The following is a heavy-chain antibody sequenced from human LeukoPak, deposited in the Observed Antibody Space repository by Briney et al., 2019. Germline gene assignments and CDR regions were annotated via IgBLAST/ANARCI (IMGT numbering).Heavy chain of an antibody. Sequence: ASVKVSCKASGYTFTSCSMHWVRQAPGQGLEWMGIINPSGGSTYYAQKFQGRVTMTRDTSTSTVYMELSSLRSEDTAVYYCARQSEYSSSPGTSDYWGQGTLVTVSS. J-gene: IGHJ4*02. CDR1: GYTFTSCS. D-gene: IGHD6-6*01. CDR2: INPSGGST. CDR3: ARQSEYSSSPGTSDY. V-gene: IGHV1-46*01.